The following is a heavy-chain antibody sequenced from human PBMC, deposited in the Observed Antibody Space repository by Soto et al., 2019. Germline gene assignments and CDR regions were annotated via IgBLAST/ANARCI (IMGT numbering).Heavy chain of an antibody. CDR3: ARDLIAVAPAGHFDY. Sequence: QVQLVQSGAEVKKPGASVKVSCKASGYTFISYGISWVRQAPGQGLEWMGWISAYNGNTNYAQKLQDRVTMTTDTSTSTAYMELRSLRSDGTALYYCARDLIAVAPAGHFDYWGQGTLVTVSS. J-gene: IGHJ4*02. CDR2: ISAYNGNT. CDR1: GYTFISYG. V-gene: IGHV1-18*01. D-gene: IGHD6-19*01.